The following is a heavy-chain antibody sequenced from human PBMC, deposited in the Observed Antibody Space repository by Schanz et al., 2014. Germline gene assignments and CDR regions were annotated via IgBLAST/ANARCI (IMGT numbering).Heavy chain of an antibody. Sequence: VQLLESGGGLVKPGGSLRLSCAASGFTFSAYYMSWIRQAPGKGLEWVSYISSSGSTIYYAGSVKGRFTISRDNSKNTLCLQMNDLRVEDSALYYCAREYSSYGTVYYWGQGTLVTVSS. J-gene: IGHJ4*02. V-gene: IGHV3-11*04. CDR2: ISSSGSTI. D-gene: IGHD5-12*01. CDR1: GFTFSAYY. CDR3: AREYSSYGTVYY.